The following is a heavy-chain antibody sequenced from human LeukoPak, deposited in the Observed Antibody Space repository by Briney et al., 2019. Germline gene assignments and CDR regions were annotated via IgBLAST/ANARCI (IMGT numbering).Heavy chain of an antibody. D-gene: IGHD3-22*01. CDR2: IIPIFGTA. CDR3: ARTNSGYYFLDAFDI. CDR1: GYTFTSYA. J-gene: IGHJ3*02. V-gene: IGHV1-69*05. Sequence: SVKVSCKASGYTFTSYAISWVRQAPGQGLEWMGGIIPIFGTANYARKFQGRVTITTDESTSTAYMELSSLRSEDTAVYYCARTNSGYYFLDAFDIWGQGTMVTVSS.